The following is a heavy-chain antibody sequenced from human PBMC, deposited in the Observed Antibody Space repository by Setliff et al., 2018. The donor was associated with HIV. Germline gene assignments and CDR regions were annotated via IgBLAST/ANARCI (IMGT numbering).Heavy chain of an antibody. CDR2: INHGGKT. CDR1: NYSITSNYY. CDR3: ATSRRLTRATFGKLIRFDY. V-gene: IGHV4-38-2*02. D-gene: IGHD3-3*01. Sequence: SETLSLTCIVSNYSITSNYYWAWIRQPPGQGLEWIGSINHGGKTYYSPSLKSRVAISVDTSKNQFSLHFQSVTAADTAVYYCATSRRLTRATFGKLIRFDYWGQGTLVTVSS. J-gene: IGHJ4*02.